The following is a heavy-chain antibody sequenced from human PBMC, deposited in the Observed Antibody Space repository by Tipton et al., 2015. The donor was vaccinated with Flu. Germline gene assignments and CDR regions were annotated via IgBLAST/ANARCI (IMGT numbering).Heavy chain of an antibody. J-gene: IGHJ4*02. CDR1: GGSITSAS. CDR2: IYHSGNT. D-gene: IGHD1-26*01. CDR3: ARGGRGHDY. Sequence: TLSLTCTVSGGSITSASWTWVRQPPGKGLEWIGCIYHSGNTDYNPSLKSRLTIAVDTSKNQFSLRLTSITATDTAVYFCARGGRGHDYWGPGTLVTVSS. V-gene: IGHV4-59*01.